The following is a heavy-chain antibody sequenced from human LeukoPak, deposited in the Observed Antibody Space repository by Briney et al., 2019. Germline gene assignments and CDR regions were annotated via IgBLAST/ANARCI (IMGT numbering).Heavy chain of an antibody. J-gene: IGHJ4*02. CDR3: ARVGSSWYYFDY. Sequence: PSQTLSLTCTVSSGSISSGDYYWSWIRQPPGKGLEWIGYIYYSGSTYYNPSLKSRVTISVDTSKNQFSLKLSSVTAADTAVYYCARVGSSWYYFDYWGQGTLVTVSS. CDR2: IYYSGST. V-gene: IGHV4-30-4*01. CDR1: SGSISSGDYY. D-gene: IGHD6-13*01.